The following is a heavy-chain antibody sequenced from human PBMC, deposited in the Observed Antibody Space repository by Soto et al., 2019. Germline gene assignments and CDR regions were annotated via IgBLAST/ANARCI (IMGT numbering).Heavy chain of an antibody. CDR3: ASLPQGSGSYYYYYMDV. J-gene: IGHJ6*03. CDR1: GFTFSSYW. D-gene: IGHD3-10*01. V-gene: IGHV3-74*01. CDR2: INSDGSST. Sequence: PGGSLRLSCAASGFTFSSYWMHWVRQAPRKGLVWVSRINSDGSSTSYADSVKGRFTISRDNAKNTLYLQMNSLRAEDTAVYYCASLPQGSGSYYYYYMDVWGKGTTVTVSS.